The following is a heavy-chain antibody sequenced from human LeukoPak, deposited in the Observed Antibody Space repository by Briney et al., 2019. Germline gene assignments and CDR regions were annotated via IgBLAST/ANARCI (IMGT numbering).Heavy chain of an antibody. CDR2: ISYDGSNK. D-gene: IGHD4-17*01. Sequence: GGSLRLSCAASGFTFSSYGMHWVHQAPGKGLEWVAVISYDGSNKYYADSVKGRFTISRDNSKNTLYLQMNSLRAEDTAVYYCAKLPTTVTTNLAFDIWGQGTMVTVSS. CDR1: GFTFSSYG. CDR3: AKLPTTVTTNLAFDI. J-gene: IGHJ3*02. V-gene: IGHV3-30*18.